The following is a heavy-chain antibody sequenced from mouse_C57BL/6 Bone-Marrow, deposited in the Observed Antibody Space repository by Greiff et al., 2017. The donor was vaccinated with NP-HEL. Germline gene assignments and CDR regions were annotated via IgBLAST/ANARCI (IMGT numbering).Heavy chain of an antibody. J-gene: IGHJ2*01. Sequence: EVQLQQSGAELVRPGASVKLSCTASGFNIKDDYMHWVKQRPEQGLEWIGWIDPENGDTEYASKFQGKATITADTSSNTAYLQLSSLTSEDTAVYYCTTPIYDGYLYYFDDWGQGTTLTVSS. D-gene: IGHD2-3*01. CDR1: GFNIKDDY. CDR2: IDPENGDT. V-gene: IGHV14-4*01. CDR3: TTPIYDGYLYYFDD.